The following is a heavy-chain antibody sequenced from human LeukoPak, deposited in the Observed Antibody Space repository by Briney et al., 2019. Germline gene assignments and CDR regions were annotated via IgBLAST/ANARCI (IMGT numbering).Heavy chain of an antibody. CDR2: ISAYNGNT. Sequence: ASVKVSCKASGYTFTGYYMHWARQAPGQGLEWMGWISAYNGNTNYAQKLQGRVTMTTDTSTSTAYMELRSLRSDDTAVYYCARDGHGTFDYWGQGTLVTVSS. CDR1: GYTFTGYY. J-gene: IGHJ4*02. V-gene: IGHV1-18*04. D-gene: IGHD6-13*01. CDR3: ARDGHGTFDY.